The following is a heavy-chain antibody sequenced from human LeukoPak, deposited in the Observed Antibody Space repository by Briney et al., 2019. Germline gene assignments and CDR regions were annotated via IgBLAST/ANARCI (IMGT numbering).Heavy chain of an antibody. CDR1: GFTFSTYG. D-gene: IGHD2-21*02. CDR2: IRYDGSHT. CDR3: AKGMRRDSPFYYYYYYMDV. V-gene: IGHV3-30*02. Sequence: GGSLRLSCAASGFTFSTYGMHWVRQAPGKGLEWVTFIRYDGSHTYYADSVKGRFTISRDNSKNTLYLQMNSLRAEDTAVYFCAKGMRRDSPFYYYYYYMDVWGIGTTITVSS. J-gene: IGHJ6*03.